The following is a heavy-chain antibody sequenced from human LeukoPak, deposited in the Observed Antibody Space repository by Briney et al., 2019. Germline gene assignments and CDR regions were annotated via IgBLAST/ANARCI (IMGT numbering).Heavy chain of an antibody. V-gene: IGHV3-9*01. CDR1: GFTFDDYA. D-gene: IGHD6-13*01. Sequence: SLRLSCAASGFTFDDYAMPWVRQAPGKGLEWVSGISWNSGSIGYADSVKGRFTISRDNAKNSLYLQMNSLRAEDTALYYCARTRGYSSSWYPAAEYYFDYWGQGTLVTVSS. CDR2: ISWNSGSI. J-gene: IGHJ4*02. CDR3: ARTRGYSSSWYPAAEYYFDY.